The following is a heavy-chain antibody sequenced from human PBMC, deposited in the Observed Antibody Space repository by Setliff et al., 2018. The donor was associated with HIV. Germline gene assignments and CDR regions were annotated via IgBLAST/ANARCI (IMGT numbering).Heavy chain of an antibody. V-gene: IGHV4-59*08. Sequence: PSETLSLTCTVSGASIRSHYWSWIRQPPGKRLEWIGNIYYSESTNYNPSLKSRVTISVDTSKNQFSLKLSSVTAADTAMYYCAVYDTAMALGYWGQGMLVTVSS. CDR1: GASIRSHY. D-gene: IGHD5-18*01. CDR2: IYYSEST. J-gene: IGHJ4*02. CDR3: AVYDTAMALGY.